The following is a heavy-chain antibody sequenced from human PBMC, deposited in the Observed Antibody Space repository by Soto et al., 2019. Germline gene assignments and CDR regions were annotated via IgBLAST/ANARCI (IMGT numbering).Heavy chain of an antibody. D-gene: IGHD2-2*02. V-gene: IGHV3-7*01. CDR3: ARVYCSSTSCDTWAYYYYGMDV. J-gene: IGHJ6*02. CDR1: GFTFSSYW. CDR2: IKQDGSEK. Sequence: GSLRLSCAASGFTFSSYWMSWVRQAPGKGLEWVANIKQDGSEKYYVDSVKGRFTISRDNAKNSLYLQMNSLRAEDTAVYYCARVYCSSTSCDTWAYYYYGMDVWGQGTTVTGS.